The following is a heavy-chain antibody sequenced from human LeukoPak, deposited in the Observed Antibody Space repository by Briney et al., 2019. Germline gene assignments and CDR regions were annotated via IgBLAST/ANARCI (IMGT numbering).Heavy chain of an antibody. Sequence: PGGSLRLSCAASGFTFSSYAMSWVRQAPGKGLEWVSAISGSGGSTYYADSVKGRFTISRDNSKNTLYLQMNSLRAEDTAVYYCACSEASSGWYGNFDYWGQGTLVTVSS. D-gene: IGHD6-19*01. V-gene: IGHV3-23*01. CDR1: GFTFSSYA. CDR3: ACSEASSGWYGNFDY. J-gene: IGHJ4*02. CDR2: ISGSGGST.